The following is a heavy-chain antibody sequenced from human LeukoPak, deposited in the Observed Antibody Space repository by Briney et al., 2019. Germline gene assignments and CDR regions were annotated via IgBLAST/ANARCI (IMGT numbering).Heavy chain of an antibody. CDR2: ISGSGGST. CDR1: GFTFSSYG. D-gene: IGHD2-21*01. CDR3: ARGSDNYGGYVDY. V-gene: IGHV3-23*01. J-gene: IGHJ4*02. Sequence: GGSLRLSCAASGFTFSSYGMSWVRQAPGKGLEWVSAISGSGGSTYYADSVKGRFTISRDNAKSSLYLQMNSLRAEDTAVYYCARGSDNYGGYVDYWGQGTLVTVSS.